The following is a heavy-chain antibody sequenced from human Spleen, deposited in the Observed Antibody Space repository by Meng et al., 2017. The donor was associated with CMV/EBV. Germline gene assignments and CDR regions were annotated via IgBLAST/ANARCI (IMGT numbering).Heavy chain of an antibody. V-gene: IGHV4-34*01. D-gene: IGHD4-23*01. CDR3: ARGTTVVTPSTLPFDY. J-gene: IGHJ4*02. Sequence: GSLRLSCAVYGGSFSGYYWSWIRQPPGKGLEWIGEINHSGSTNYNPSLKSRVTISVDTSKNQFSLKLSSVTAADTAVYYCARGTTVVTPSTLPFDYWGQGTLVIVSS. CDR2: INHSGST. CDR1: GGSFSGYY.